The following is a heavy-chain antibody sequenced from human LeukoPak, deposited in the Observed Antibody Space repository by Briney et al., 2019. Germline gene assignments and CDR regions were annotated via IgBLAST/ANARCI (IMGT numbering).Heavy chain of an antibody. CDR2: IGGNGVNT. Sequence: PGGSLRLSCSASGLTFSNYAMHWVRQAPGKGLEYVSAIGGNGVNTYYAGSVKGRFIISRDNSKNTLYLQMNSLRSEDTALYYCARDATGDGDLESWGQGTLVTVSP. V-gene: IGHV3-64*04. J-gene: IGHJ1*01. D-gene: IGHD4-17*01. CDR1: GLTFSNYA. CDR3: ARDATGDGDLES.